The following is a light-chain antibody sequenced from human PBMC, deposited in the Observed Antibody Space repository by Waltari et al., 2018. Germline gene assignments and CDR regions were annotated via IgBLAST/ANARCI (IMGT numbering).Light chain of an antibody. CDR1: QSVSGSY. V-gene: IGKV3-20*01. Sequence: EIVLTQSPGTLSLSPGERATPSCRASQSVSGSYLAWYQQKPGQAPRLLIYGASSRATGIPDRFSGSGSGTDFTLTISRLEAEDFAVYHCQQYGRSPLTFGGGTKVEIK. CDR3: QQYGRSPLT. CDR2: GAS. J-gene: IGKJ4*01.